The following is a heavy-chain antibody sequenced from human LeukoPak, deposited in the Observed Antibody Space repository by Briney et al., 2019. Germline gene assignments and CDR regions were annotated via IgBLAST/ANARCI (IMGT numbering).Heavy chain of an antibody. J-gene: IGHJ3*02. CDR1: GGSISSHY. Sequence: SETLSLTCTVSGGSISSHYWSWLRQPTGKGLEWIGRMYTSGSTNYNPSLKSRVTISVDTSKNQFSLKMSSATVADTAVYYCAREGDAFDIWGQGTMVTVSS. CDR3: AREGDAFDI. V-gene: IGHV4-4*07. CDR2: MYTSGST.